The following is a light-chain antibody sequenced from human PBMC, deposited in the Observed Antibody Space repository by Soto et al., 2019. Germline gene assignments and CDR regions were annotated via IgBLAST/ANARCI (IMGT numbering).Light chain of an antibody. CDR3: AAWDDSLKGVV. Sequence: QSVLTQPPSASGTPGQRVTISCSGSSSNIGSNYVYWYQQLPGTAPKLLIYSNNQRPSGVPDRLSASKSGSSASLAISGLQSDDDADYYCAAWDDSLKGVVFGGGTKLTVL. CDR2: SNN. V-gene: IGLV1-44*01. J-gene: IGLJ2*01. CDR1: SSNIGSNY.